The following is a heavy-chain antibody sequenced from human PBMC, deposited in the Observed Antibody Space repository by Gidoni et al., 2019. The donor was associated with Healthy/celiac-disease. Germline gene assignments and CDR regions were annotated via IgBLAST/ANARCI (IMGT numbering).Heavy chain of an antibody. CDR1: GFTFSSYG. V-gene: IGHV3-33*01. D-gene: IGHD6-19*01. CDR2: IWYDGSNK. Sequence: QVQLVESGGGVVQPGRSLRLSCAASGFTFSSYGMHWVRQAPGKGLEWVAVIWYDGSNKYYADSVKGRFTISRDNSKNTLYLQMNSLRAEDTAVYYCARADLAGQWLDYWGQGTLVTVSS. J-gene: IGHJ4*02. CDR3: ARADLAGQWLDY.